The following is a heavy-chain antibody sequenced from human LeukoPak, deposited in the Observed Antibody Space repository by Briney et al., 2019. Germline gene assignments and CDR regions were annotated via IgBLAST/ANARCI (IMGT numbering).Heavy chain of an antibody. CDR3: AKDRGWELLYLDY. CDR2: ISNSVSSI. V-gene: IGHV3-11*04. Sequence: GGSLRLSCAASGFTFSDYYMSWIRQAPGKGLEWVSYISNSVSSIYYADSVRGRFTISIDKAKDSLFLQMNSVSAEARAVYYCAKDRGWELLYLDYWGQGTLVTVSS. CDR1: GFTFSDYY. J-gene: IGHJ4*02. D-gene: IGHD1-26*01.